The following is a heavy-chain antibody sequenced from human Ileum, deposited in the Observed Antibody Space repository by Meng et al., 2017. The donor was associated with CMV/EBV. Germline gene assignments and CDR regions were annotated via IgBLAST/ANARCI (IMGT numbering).Heavy chain of an antibody. D-gene: IGHD4/OR15-4a*01. CDR3: ARDLLGDNDYVFAQ. CDR2: ISHEGSRT. Sequence: GESLKISCTGSGFTFGGYWMHWVRQSPEKGLMWVARISHEGSRTSYAGSVKGRFTVSRDNANNVLYLQMNGLRDDDTAVYYCARDLLGDNDYVFAQWGQGLMVNGAS. V-gene: IGHV3-74*01. J-gene: IGHJ4*02. CDR1: GFTFGGYW.